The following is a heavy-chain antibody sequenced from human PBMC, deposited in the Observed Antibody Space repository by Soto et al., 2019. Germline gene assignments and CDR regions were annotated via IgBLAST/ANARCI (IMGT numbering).Heavy chain of an antibody. Sequence: SETLSLTCAVYGGSFSGYYWSWIRQPPGKGLEWIGEINHSGSTNYNPSLKSRVTISVDTSKNQFSLKLSSVTAADTAVYYCARGYSYYYYGSGSYWVYWGQGTLVTVSS. CDR2: INHSGST. CDR1: GGSFSGYY. J-gene: IGHJ4*02. V-gene: IGHV4-34*01. D-gene: IGHD3-10*01. CDR3: ARGYSYYYYGSGSYWVY.